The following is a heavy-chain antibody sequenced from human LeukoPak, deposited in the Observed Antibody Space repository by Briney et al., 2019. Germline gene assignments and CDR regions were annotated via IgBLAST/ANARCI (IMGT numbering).Heavy chain of an antibody. Sequence: ASVKVSCKASGYTFTSYGISWVRQAPGQGLEWMGWISAYNGNTNYAQKLQGRVTMTTDTSTSTAYMELRSQRSDDTAVYYCARVKGLGGIAARTYYYYYYMDVWGKGTTVTVSS. J-gene: IGHJ6*03. CDR2: ISAYNGNT. CDR1: GYTFTSYG. V-gene: IGHV1-18*01. CDR3: ARVKGLGGIAARTYYYYYYMDV. D-gene: IGHD6-13*01.